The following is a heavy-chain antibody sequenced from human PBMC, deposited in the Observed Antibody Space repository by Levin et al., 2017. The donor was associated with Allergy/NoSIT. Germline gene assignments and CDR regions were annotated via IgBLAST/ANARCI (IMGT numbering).Heavy chain of an antibody. CDR1: GFNLEDYG. CDR3: ARALGGNYDVLTGPSWFDP. V-gene: IGHV3-20*04. Sequence: GGSLRLSCAVSGFNLEDYGMSWVRQAPGKGLEWVSVINWNGGRTDYAVSVKGRFIISRDNAKNSLYLQMNSLRAEDTALYYCARALGGNYDVLTGPSWFDPWGQGTLVTVSS. CDR2: INWNGGRT. D-gene: IGHD3-9*01. J-gene: IGHJ5*02.